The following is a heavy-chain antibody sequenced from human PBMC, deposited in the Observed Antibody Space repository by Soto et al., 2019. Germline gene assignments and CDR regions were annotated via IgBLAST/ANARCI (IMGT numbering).Heavy chain of an antibody. CDR1: GGSISSYY. V-gene: IGHV4-59*01. D-gene: IGHD3-3*01. CDR2: IYYSGST. J-gene: IGHJ6*02. Sequence: SETLSLTCTVSGGSISSYYWSWIRQPPGKGLEWIGYIYYSGSTNYNPSLKSRVTISVDTSKNQFSLKLSSVTAADTAVYYCARDFGRNYYYYYGMDVWGQGTTVTVSS. CDR3: ARDFGRNYYYYYGMDV.